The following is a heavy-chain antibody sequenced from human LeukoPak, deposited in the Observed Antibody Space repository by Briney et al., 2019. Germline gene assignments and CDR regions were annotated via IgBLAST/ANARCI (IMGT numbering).Heavy chain of an antibody. V-gene: IGHV3-74*01. CDR2: INSDGSST. CDR3: ARAIPDRGYSYGYYYYGMDV. CDR1: GFTFSSYW. D-gene: IGHD5-18*01. Sequence: PGRSLRLSCAASGFTFSSYWMHWVRQAPGKGLVWVSRINSDGSSTSYADSVKGRFTIARDNAKNTLYPQMNSLRAEDTAVYYCARAIPDRGYSYGYYYYGMDVWGQGTTVTVSS. J-gene: IGHJ6*02.